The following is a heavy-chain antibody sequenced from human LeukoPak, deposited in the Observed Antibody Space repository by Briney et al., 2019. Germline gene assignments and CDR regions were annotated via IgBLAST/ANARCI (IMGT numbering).Heavy chain of an antibody. CDR1: GYSFTSYW. Sequence: GESLKISCKGSGYSFTSYWIGWVRQMPGKGLEWMGIISPGDSDTRYSPSFQGQVTISADKSISTAYLQWSSLKASDTDMYYCARGLSGWFGELLRYNWFDPWGQGTLVTVSS. V-gene: IGHV5-51*01. D-gene: IGHD3-10*01. CDR2: ISPGDSDT. J-gene: IGHJ5*02. CDR3: ARGLSGWFGELLRYNWFDP.